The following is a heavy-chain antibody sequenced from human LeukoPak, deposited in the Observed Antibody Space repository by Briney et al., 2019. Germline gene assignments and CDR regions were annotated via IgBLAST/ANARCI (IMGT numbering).Heavy chain of an antibody. CDR3: ARWGTVTRFVVDY. J-gene: IGHJ4*02. Sequence: GESLKISCQTSGYSFTNYWIGWVRQMPGKGLEWMGIIYPGNSDTRYSPSFQGQVTISADKSITTAYLQWRSLKASDTAMYFCARWGTVTRFVVDYWGQGTLVTVSS. V-gene: IGHV5-51*01. D-gene: IGHD4-17*01. CDR1: GYSFTNYW. CDR2: IYPGNSDT.